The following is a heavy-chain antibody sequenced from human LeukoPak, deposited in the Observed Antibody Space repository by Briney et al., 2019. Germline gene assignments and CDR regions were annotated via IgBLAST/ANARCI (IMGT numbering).Heavy chain of an antibody. J-gene: IGHJ4*02. CDR1: GFTFSSYG. CDR3: ARDNGAPFFVIDY. CDR2: IWYDGSNK. Sequence: PGRSLRLSCAASGFTFSSYGMHWVRQAPGKGLEWVAVIWYDGSNKYYAGSVKGRFTISRDNSKNTLYLQMNSLRAEDTAVYYCARDNGAPFFVIDYWGQGTLVTVSS. D-gene: IGHD2-8*01. V-gene: IGHV3-33*01.